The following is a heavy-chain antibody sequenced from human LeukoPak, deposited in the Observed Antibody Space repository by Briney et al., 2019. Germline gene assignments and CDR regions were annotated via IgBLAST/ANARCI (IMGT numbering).Heavy chain of an antibody. D-gene: IGHD2-15*01. J-gene: IGHJ5*02. CDR1: GYTFTTYD. CDR2: KNPKNGNT. V-gene: IGHV1-8*01. CDR3: ARGISRGYFWFDP. Sequence: ASVKVSCKASGYTFTTYDINWVRQTTGQGLEWMGWKNPKNGNTDYARKFQGRVTMTTNTSISTAYMELSSLRSEDTAIYYCARGISRGYFWFDPWGQGTLVTVSS.